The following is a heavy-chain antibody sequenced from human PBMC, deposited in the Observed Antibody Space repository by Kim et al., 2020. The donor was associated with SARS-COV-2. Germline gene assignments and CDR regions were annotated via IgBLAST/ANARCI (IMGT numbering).Heavy chain of an antibody. CDR2: ISGSGGST. D-gene: IGHD6-19*01. J-gene: IGHJ5*02. CDR1: GFTFSSYA. V-gene: IGHV3-23*01. CDR3: AKAGGRAVAGTIAWFDP. Sequence: GGSLRLSCAASGFTFSSYAMSWVRQAPGKGLEWVSAISGSGGSTYYADSVKGRFTISRDNSKNTLYLQMNSLRAEDTAVYYCAKAGGRAVAGTIAWFDPWGQGTLVTVSS.